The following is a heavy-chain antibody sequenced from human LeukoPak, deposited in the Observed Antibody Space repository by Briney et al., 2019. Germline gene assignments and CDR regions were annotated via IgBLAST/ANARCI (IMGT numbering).Heavy chain of an antibody. CDR1: DGSITND. CDR2: VHYSGTA. J-gene: IGHJ4*02. Sequence: SETLSLTCTVSDGSITNDWSWVRQPPGKGLEFIGHVHYSGTANYNPSLRSRVTISIDTSKKHFFLKLKSVTAADTAVYYCAREFRSGSYSEFDYWGQGTLVTVSS. D-gene: IGHD1-26*01. CDR3: AREFRSGSYSEFDY. V-gene: IGHV4-59*01.